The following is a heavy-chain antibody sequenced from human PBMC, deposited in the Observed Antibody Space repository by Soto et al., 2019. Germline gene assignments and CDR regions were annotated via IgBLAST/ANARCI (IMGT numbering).Heavy chain of an antibody. V-gene: IGHV4-34*01. CDR3: ALGSSGYFPYYYYYGMDV. D-gene: IGHD3-22*01. CDR2: INHSGST. J-gene: IGHJ6*02. Sequence: SETLSLTCAVYGGSFSGYYWSWIRQPPGKGLEWIGEINHSGSTNYNPSLKSRVTISVDTSKNQFSLKLSSVTAADTAVYYCALGSSGYFPYYYYYGMDVWGQGTTVTVS. CDR1: GGSFSGYY.